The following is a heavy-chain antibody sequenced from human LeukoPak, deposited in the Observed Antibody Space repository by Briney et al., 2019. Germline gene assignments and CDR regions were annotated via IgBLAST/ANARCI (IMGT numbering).Heavy chain of an antibody. CDR3: ARGHSGDSYHFDY. J-gene: IGHJ4*02. CDR2: INPTSGGT. D-gene: IGHD2-15*01. Sequence: GASVKVSCKASGYTFTDYYVNWVRQAPGQGLEWVGWINPTSGGTSYAQKFQGRVTLTRDTSINTAYMDLSSLRYDDTAIYYCARGHSGDSYHFDYWGQGTLVAVSS. CDR1: GYTFTDYY. V-gene: IGHV1-2*02.